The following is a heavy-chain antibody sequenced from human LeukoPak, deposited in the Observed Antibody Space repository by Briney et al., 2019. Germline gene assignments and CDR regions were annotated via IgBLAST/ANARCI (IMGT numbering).Heavy chain of an antibody. CDR3: ARGPQFSGPGWFDP. V-gene: IGHV3-21*01. Sequence: GGSLRLSCAASGFTFSGYIMTWVRQAPGKGLECVSSITFSSSHIYYADSVKGRFTISRDNTKDSLYLQMNSLRAEDTAIYYCARGPQFSGPGWFDPWGQGTLVTVSS. J-gene: IGHJ5*02. D-gene: IGHD3-10*01. CDR1: GFTFSGYI. CDR2: ITFSSSHI.